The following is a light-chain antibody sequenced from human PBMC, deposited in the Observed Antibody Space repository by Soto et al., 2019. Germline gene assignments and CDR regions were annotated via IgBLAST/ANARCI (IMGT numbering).Light chain of an antibody. CDR1: SSDVGGYNF. CDR3: SSYTSSSTVI. Sequence: QSVLTQPASVSGSPGQSITISCTGTSSDVGGYNFVSWYQQQPGKAPKLMVYEVTNRPSGVSYRFSGSKSGNTASLTISGLQAEDEADYYCSSYTSSSTVIFGGGTQLTVL. J-gene: IGLJ2*01. V-gene: IGLV2-14*01. CDR2: EVT.